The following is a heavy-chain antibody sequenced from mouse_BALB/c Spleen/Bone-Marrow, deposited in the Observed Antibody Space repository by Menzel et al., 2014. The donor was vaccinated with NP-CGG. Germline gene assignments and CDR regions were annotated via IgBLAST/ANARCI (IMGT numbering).Heavy chain of an antibody. Sequence: QVQLQQSGAELVKPGASVKLSCKASGYTFTSYWMHWVKQRPGQGLEWIGEIDPSDSYTNYNQKFKGKATLTVDKSSSTAYMQLSSLTSEDSVVYFCARWLLRYYAMDDWGQGTSVTVSS. J-gene: IGHJ4*01. D-gene: IGHD2-3*01. CDR2: IDPSDSYT. CDR3: ARWLLRYYAMDD. V-gene: IGHV1-69*02. CDR1: GYTFTSYW.